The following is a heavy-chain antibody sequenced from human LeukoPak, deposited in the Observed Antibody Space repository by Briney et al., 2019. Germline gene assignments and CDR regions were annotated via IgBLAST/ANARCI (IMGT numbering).Heavy chain of an antibody. CDR3: ARFGYSSGWYVGY. CDR2: IYYSGST. V-gene: IGHV4-39*01. CDR1: GGSISSSSYY. J-gene: IGHJ4*02. Sequence: PSETLSLTCTVSGGSISSSSYYWGWIRQPPGKGLEWIGSIYYSGSTYCNPSLKSRVTISVDTSKNQFSLKLSSVTAADTAVYYCARFGYSSGWYVGYWGQGTLVTVSS. D-gene: IGHD6-19*01.